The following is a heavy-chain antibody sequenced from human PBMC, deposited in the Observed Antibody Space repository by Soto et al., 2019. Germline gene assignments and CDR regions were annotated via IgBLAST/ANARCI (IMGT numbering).Heavy chain of an antibody. D-gene: IGHD6-13*01. CDR3: ARDSPYSSSWYDLNWFDP. CDR1: GFTFSSYS. CDR2: ISSSSSTT. J-gene: IGHJ5*02. Sequence: EVQLVESGGGLVQPGGSLRLSCAASGFTFSSYSMNWVRQAPGKGLEWVSYISSSSSTTYYADSVKGRFTISRDNAKNSXHMQMNSLRDEDTAVYYCARDSPYSSSWYDLNWFDPWGQGTLVTVSS. V-gene: IGHV3-48*02.